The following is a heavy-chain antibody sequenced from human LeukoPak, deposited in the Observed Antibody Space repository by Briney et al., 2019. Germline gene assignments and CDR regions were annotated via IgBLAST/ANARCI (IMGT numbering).Heavy chain of an antibody. V-gene: IGHV4-30-2*01. CDR3: ARRARSYWSDP. CDR2: IYHSGST. Sequence: SETLSLTCAVSGGSISSGGYSWSWIRQPPGKGLEWIGYIYHSGSTYYNPSLKSRVTISVDRSKNQFSLKLSSVTAADTAVYYCARRARSYWSDPWGQGTLVTVSS. CDR1: GGSISSGGYS. J-gene: IGHJ5*02.